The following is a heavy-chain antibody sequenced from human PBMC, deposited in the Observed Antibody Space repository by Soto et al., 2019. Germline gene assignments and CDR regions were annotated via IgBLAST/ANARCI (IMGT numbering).Heavy chain of an antibody. J-gene: IGHJ6*02. CDR1: GYTCTNYW. V-gene: IGHV5-51*01. CDR2: IYPGDSDT. D-gene: IGHD3-3*01. CDR3: AATIFYYGMDV. Sequence: VGSLKISCKGSGYTCTNYWIGWVRQMAGNGLECMGIIYPGDSDTKYNPSFQGKVTISADKSITTTYLRWTSLKASDTAIYYCAATIFYYGMDVWGQGTTVTVSS.